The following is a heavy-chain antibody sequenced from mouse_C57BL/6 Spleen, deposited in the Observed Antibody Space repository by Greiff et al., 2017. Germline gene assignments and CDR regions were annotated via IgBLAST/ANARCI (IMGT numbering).Heavy chain of an antibody. Sequence: VKLMESGPELVKPGASVKISCKASGYSFTSYYIHWVKQRPGQGLEWIGWIYPGSGNTKYNEKFKGKATLTADTSSSTAYMQLSSLTSEDSAVYYCANDYDVGFAYWGQGTLVTVSA. CDR1: GYSFTSYY. V-gene: IGHV1-66*01. CDR2: IYPGSGNT. CDR3: ANDYDVGFAY. D-gene: IGHD2-4*01. J-gene: IGHJ3*01.